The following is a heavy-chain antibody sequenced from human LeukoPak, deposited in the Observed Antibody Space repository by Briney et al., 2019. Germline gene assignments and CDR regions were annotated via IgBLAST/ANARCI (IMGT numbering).Heavy chain of an antibody. D-gene: IGHD6-13*01. Sequence: GGSLRLSCETAGFTFSSYVMHWVRRTPGKGLVWVSRINSDGSSTSYADSVKGRFTISRDNDKNTLYLQMKSLRAEDTAVYYCAREAGGRELEWGQGTLVTVSS. CDR3: AREAGGRELE. CDR2: INSDGSST. CDR1: GFTFSSYV. V-gene: IGHV3-74*01. J-gene: IGHJ4*02.